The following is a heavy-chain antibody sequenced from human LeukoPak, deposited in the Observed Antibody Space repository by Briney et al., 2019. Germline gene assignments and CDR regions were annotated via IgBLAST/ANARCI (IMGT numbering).Heavy chain of an antibody. CDR3: ASTLVYLGSIPRGGPLDL. D-gene: IGHD2-8*01. CDR2: ISGSGGTT. CDR1: GFTFSSFG. V-gene: IGHV3-23*01. Sequence: GGSLRLSCVASGFTFSSFGMSWVRQAPGKGLEWVSGISGSGGTTYYPDSVKGRFAISRDNSKSTLFLQVNSLRAEDTAVYYCASTLVYLGSIPRGGPLDLWGQGTTVTVSS. J-gene: IGHJ3*01.